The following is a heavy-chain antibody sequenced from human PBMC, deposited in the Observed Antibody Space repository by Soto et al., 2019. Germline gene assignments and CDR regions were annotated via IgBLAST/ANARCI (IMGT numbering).Heavy chain of an antibody. CDR2: IKSKTAGGTA. Sequence: EVQLVESGGGLVKPGGSLRLSCAASGFTFSNTWMNWVRQAPGKGLEWVGRIKSKTAGGTADYAAPVKGRFTISSEESKNTLYLQMNSLKTEDTAVYYCSTYSSSWDGLDVWGQGTTVTVSS. CDR1: GFTFSNTW. J-gene: IGHJ6*02. V-gene: IGHV3-15*07. CDR3: STYSSSWDGLDV. D-gene: IGHD6-13*01.